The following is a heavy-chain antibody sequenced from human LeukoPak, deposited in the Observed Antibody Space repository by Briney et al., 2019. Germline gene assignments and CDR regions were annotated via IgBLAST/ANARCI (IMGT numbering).Heavy chain of an antibody. CDR3: ARDDGYFDY. Sequence: SETLSLTCTVSGGSISSYHWSWIRQPPGKGLEWIGYIYYSGSTNYNPSLKSRVTISVDTSKNQFSLKLSSVTAADTAVYYCARDDGYFDYWGQGTLVTVSS. V-gene: IGHV4-59*01. J-gene: IGHJ4*02. CDR2: IYYSGST. CDR1: GGSISSYH.